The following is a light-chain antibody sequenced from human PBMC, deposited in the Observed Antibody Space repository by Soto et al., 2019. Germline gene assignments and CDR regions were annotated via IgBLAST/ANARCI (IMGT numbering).Light chain of an antibody. CDR3: QQYNNWPFPSWT. J-gene: IGKJ1*01. CDR2: AAS. V-gene: IGKV3-15*01. Sequence: EIVMTQSPATLSVSPGERATLSCRASQSVSSNLAWYQQKPGQAPRLLIYAASTRATGIPARFSGSGSGTEFTLTISILQSEDFAVYYCQQYNNWPFPSWTFGQGTKVEIK. CDR1: QSVSSN.